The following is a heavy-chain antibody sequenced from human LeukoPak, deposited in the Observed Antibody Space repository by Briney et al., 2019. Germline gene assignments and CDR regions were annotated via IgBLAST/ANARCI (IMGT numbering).Heavy chain of an antibody. CDR2: IYHSGST. J-gene: IGHJ3*02. D-gene: IGHD2-8*01. V-gene: IGHV4-38-2*02. Sequence: SETLSLTCNVSGYSISSGYYWGWIRQPPGKGLQWIGTIYHSGSTYYNPSLKSRVIISVDTSKNQFSLKVNSVTAADTAVYYCAKSNGFGLIDIWGQGTMVTVSS. CDR1: GYSISSGYY. CDR3: AKSNGFGLIDI.